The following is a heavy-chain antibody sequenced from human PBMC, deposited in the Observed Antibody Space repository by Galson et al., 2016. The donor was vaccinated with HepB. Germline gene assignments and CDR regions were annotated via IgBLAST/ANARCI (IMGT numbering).Heavy chain of an antibody. CDR1: GFTFSTHW. J-gene: IGHJ3*01. CDR2: ISEDGRAT. D-gene: IGHD2-15*01. V-gene: IGHV3-74*01. CDR3: ARVFPARCSGRSCFSEGAFDL. Sequence: SLRLSCAASGFTFSTHWMHWVRQAPGKGLVCVSRISEDGRATNYADSVKGRFAISRDNAKNTLYLQMNSLSAEDTAIYYCARVFPARCSGRSCFSEGAFDLWGQGTMVIVSS.